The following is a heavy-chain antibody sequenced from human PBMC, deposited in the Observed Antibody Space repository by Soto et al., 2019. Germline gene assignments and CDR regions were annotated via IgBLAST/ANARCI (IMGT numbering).Heavy chain of an antibody. J-gene: IGHJ4*02. D-gene: IGHD3-22*01. Sequence: PGGSLRLSCAASGFTFDDYAMHWVRQAPGKGLEWVSGISWNSGSIGYADSVKGRFTISRDSSKNTLYLQMNSLRAEDTAVYYCANNYYDSSGPLDYWGQGTLVTVSS. CDR2: ISWNSGSI. V-gene: IGHV3-9*01. CDR3: ANNYYDSSGPLDY. CDR1: GFTFDDYA.